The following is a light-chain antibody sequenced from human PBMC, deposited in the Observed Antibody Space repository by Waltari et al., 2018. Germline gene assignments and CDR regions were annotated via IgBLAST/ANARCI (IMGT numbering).Light chain of an antibody. J-gene: IGLJ1*01. CDR3: SSYTTSSAPGV. CDR1: ASDVGAYDF. Sequence: QSALTQPASVSGSPGQSITISCSGTASDVGAYDFVSGYQQHPGKAPHLIIYEVSNRPSGISNRFSASKSGNTASLTISGLRAEDEADYYCSSYTTSSAPGVFGTGTRVTVL. CDR2: EVS. V-gene: IGLV2-14*01.